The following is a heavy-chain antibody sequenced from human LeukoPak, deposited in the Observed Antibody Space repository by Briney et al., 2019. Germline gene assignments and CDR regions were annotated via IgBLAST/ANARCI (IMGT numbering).Heavy chain of an antibody. J-gene: IGHJ3*02. CDR2: IYYSGNT. V-gene: IGHV4-59*08. Sequence: TSSETLSLTCTVSGGSISSYYWSWIRQPPGKGLEWIGYIYYSGNTNYNPSLKSRVTISVDTSKNQFSLKLSSVTAADTAVYYCGSAPFLLDAFDIWGQGTMVTVSS. CDR3: GSAPFLLDAFDI. D-gene: IGHD2/OR15-2a*01. CDR1: GGSISSYY.